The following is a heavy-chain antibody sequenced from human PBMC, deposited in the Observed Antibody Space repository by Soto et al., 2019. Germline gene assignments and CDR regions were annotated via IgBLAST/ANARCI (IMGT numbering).Heavy chain of an antibody. CDR3: AKDPGLQQSSFDY. Sequence: QVQLVESGGGVVQPGRSLRLSCAASGFTFSSYGMHWVRQAPGKGLEWVAVISYDGSNKYYADSVKGRFTISRDNSKNTLYLQMNSLRAGDTAVYYCAKDPGLQQSSFDYWGQGTLVTVSS. CDR2: ISYDGSNK. J-gene: IGHJ4*02. CDR1: GFTFSSYG. V-gene: IGHV3-30*18. D-gene: IGHD6-13*01.